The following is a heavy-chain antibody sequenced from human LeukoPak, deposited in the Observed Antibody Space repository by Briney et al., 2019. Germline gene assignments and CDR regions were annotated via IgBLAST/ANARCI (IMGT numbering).Heavy chain of an antibody. CDR2: FFQLGGT. V-gene: IGHV4-38-2*02. CDR3: ARRPSSYYGSGSYYRTNRGHNWFDP. Sequence: SETLSLTCSVSGFSIGTGYYWAWIRQPPGKGLEWIGSFFQLGGTYYNPSLKNRVTISVDTSKNQFSLKLSSVTAADTAVYYCARRPSSYYGSGSYYRTNRGHNWFDPWGQGTLVTVSS. CDR1: GFSIGTGYY. D-gene: IGHD3-10*01. J-gene: IGHJ5*02.